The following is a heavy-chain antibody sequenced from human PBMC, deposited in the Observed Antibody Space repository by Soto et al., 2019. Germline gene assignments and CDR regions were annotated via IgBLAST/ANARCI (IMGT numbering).Heavy chain of an antibody. V-gene: IGHV3-30*18. CDR1: GFTFSSYG. Sequence: ESGGGVVQPGRSLRLSCAASGFTFSSYGMHWVRQAPGKGLEWVAVISYDGSNKYYADSVKGRFTISRDNSKNTLYLQMNSLRAEDTAVYYCAKDPYSSGRGAFDIWGQGTMVTVSS. D-gene: IGHD6-19*01. J-gene: IGHJ3*02. CDR2: ISYDGSNK. CDR3: AKDPYSSGRGAFDI.